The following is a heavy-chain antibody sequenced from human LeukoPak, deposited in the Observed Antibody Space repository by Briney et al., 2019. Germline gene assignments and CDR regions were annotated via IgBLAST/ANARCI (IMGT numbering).Heavy chain of an antibody. J-gene: IGHJ4*02. CDR3: AASPDYYDSSGYSHYFDY. CDR2: IVVSSGNT. CDR1: GFTFTSSA. D-gene: IGHD3-22*01. V-gene: IGHV1-58*01. Sequence: GTSVKVSCKASGFTFTSSAVQWVRQARGQRLEWIGWIVVSSGNTNYAQKFQERVTITRDKSTSTAYMELSSLRSEDTAVYYCAASPDYYDSSGYSHYFDYWGQGTLVTVSS.